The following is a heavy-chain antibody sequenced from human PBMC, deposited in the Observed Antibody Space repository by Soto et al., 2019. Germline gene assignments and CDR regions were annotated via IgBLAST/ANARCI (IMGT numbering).Heavy chain of an antibody. CDR3: AGRDCSGTNCYYLDYYYMDV. J-gene: IGHJ6*03. D-gene: IGHD2-2*01. Sequence: QVQLQESGPGLVRPSETLSLTCTVSGGSFSSYYWTWIRQSPGKGLEWIGYIYYSGRTDYNPSHRGRLAISIDTSKNQFSLRLNSMTAADTAVYYCAGRDCSGTNCYYLDYYYMDVWGKGTTVTVSS. V-gene: IGHV4-59*08. CDR1: GGSFSSYY. CDR2: IYYSGRT.